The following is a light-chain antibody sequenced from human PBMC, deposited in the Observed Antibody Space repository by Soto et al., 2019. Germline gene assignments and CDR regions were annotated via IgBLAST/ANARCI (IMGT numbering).Light chain of an antibody. CDR2: EVN. Sequence: QSVLTQPASVSGSPGQTITISCAGTNFDIGRYNYVSWYRQHPGEAPKLIIFEVNNRPSGISNRFSGSKSGTTASLTISGLQVEDEAHYICSSYTSASALGIFGGGTQLTVL. CDR3: SSYTSASALGI. V-gene: IGLV2-14*01. J-gene: IGLJ2*01. CDR1: NFDIGRYNY.